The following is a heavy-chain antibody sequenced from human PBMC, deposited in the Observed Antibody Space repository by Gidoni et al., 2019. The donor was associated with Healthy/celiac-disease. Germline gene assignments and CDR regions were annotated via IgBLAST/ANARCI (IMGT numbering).Heavy chain of an antibody. Sequence: QVQLQQWGAGLLKPSETLSLTCAVYGGSFSGYYWRWIRQPPGQGLEWIGEINHSGSTNYNPSLKSRVTISVDTSKNQFSLKLSSVTAADTAVYYCARDPRITIFGVAEDYWGQGTLVTVSS. D-gene: IGHD3-3*01. V-gene: IGHV4-34*01. CDR1: GGSFSGYY. J-gene: IGHJ4*02. CDR2: INHSGST. CDR3: ARDPRITIFGVAEDY.